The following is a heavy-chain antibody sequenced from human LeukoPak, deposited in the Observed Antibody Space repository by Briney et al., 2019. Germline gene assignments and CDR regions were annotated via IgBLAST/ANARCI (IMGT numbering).Heavy chain of an antibody. CDR3: ARGQLVVYYYYYYMDV. V-gene: IGHV1-2*02. CDR2: INPNSGGT. D-gene: IGHD6-6*01. CDR1: GYTFTAYY. Sequence: ASVKVSSKASGYTFTAYYMHWVRHAPGQGLEWMGWINPNSGGTNYAQKFQGRVTMTRDTSISTAYMELSRLRSDDTAVYYCARGQLVVYYYYYYMDVWGKGTTVTVSS. J-gene: IGHJ6*03.